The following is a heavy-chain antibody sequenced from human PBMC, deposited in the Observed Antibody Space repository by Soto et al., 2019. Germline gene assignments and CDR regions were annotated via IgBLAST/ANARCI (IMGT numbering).Heavy chain of an antibody. D-gene: IGHD2-2*01. CDR2: VHYSGST. CDR1: GGSISGYS. Sequence: QVQLQESGPGLVKPSETLSLTCTVSGGSISGYSWSWIRQSPGKGLEWIGYVHYSGSTNYNPSLMSRVTITADTSPNKFSPLMSTAAAAAEAVYYCAGAENPSDHHCSSTSCCYYYMDVWGKGTTVTVSS. V-gene: IGHV4-59*08. CDR3: AGAENPSDHHCSSTSCCYYYMDV. J-gene: IGHJ6*03.